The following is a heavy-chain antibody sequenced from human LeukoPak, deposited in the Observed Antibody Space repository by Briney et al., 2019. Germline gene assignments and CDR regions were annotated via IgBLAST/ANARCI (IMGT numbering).Heavy chain of an antibody. CDR3: ARYCSSSRCLYYYHMDV. Sequence: WGSLRLSCAASGFTFSTYSMNWVRQAPGKGLEWVSSVSSGSSYIYYADSVKGRFTISRDDAKNSLYLQMNSLRAEDTAVYYCARYCSSSRCLYYYHMDVWGKGTTVTVSS. V-gene: IGHV3-21*01. J-gene: IGHJ6*03. CDR2: VSSGSSYI. D-gene: IGHD2-2*01. CDR1: GFTFSTYS.